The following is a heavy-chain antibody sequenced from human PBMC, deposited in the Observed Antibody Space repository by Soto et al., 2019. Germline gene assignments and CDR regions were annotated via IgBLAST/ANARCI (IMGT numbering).Heavy chain of an antibody. Sequence: GGSLRLSCAASGFTFSSNYMSWVRQAPGKGLEWVSVIYSGGSTYYPDSVEGRFNICRDNSKNKPYLQMNSQRAEETAVYYCASDHSTVMDYYFMDVWGQGTTVTVSS. CDR3: ASDHSTVMDYYFMDV. CDR1: GFTFSSNY. J-gene: IGHJ6*03. CDR2: IYSGGST. V-gene: IGHV3-66*01. D-gene: IGHD4-17*01.